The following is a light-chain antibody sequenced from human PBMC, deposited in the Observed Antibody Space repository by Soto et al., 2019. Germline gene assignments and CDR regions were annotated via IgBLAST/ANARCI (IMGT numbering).Light chain of an antibody. CDR3: QQYGSAPTWT. Sequence: EIVTTQSPATLSVSPGERATLTCRAIQSVSSSYLAWYQQRPGQAPRLLIYGAYSRATGIPDRFSGSGSGTDFTLTISRLEPEDFAVYYCQQYGSAPTWTFGQGTKVDIK. J-gene: IGKJ1*01. CDR2: GAY. CDR1: QSVSSSY. V-gene: IGKV3-20*01.